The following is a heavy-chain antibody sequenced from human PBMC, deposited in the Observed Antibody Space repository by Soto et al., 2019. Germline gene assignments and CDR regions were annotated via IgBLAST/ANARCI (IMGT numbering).Heavy chain of an antibody. CDR1: GFTFSSYA. Sequence: PGGSLRLSCAASGFTFSSYAMSWVRQAPGKGLEWVSAISGSGGSTYYADSVKGRFTISRDNSKNTLYLQVNSLRAEDTAVYYCAKDXFVAIEPYIPGIHGMDVWGQGTTVTVSS. CDR2: ISGSGGST. CDR3: AKDXFVAIEPYIPGIHGMDV. V-gene: IGHV3-23*01. J-gene: IGHJ6*02. D-gene: IGHD1-20*01.